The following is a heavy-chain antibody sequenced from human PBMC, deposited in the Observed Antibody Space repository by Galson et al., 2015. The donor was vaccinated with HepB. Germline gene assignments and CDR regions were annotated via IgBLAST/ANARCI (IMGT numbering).Heavy chain of an antibody. CDR2: INGDGTGT. Sequence: LSCAASGFTFRTYWMHWVRQVPGKGLAWVARINGDGTGTSYADPPKGRFTISRDNAKNTLYLQISNLRDDDTALYYCARAYTSGWSLCDYWGRGTLVTVSS. CDR1: GFTFRTYW. CDR3: ARAYTSGWSLCDY. D-gene: IGHD6-19*01. J-gene: IGHJ4*02. V-gene: IGHV3-74*01.